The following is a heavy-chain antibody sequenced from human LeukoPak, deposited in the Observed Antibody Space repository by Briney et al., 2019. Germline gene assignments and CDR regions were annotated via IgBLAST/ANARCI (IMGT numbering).Heavy chain of an antibody. CDR2: ISAYNGNT. D-gene: IGHD3-3*01. V-gene: IGHV1-18*01. J-gene: IGHJ4*02. Sequence: ASVKVSCKASGYTFTSYGISWVRQAPGQGLEWMGWISAYNGNTNYAQKLQGRVTMTTDTSTSTAYMELRSLRSDDTAVYYCANSAYDFWSGYFSNWGQGTLVTVSS. CDR1: GYTFTSYG. CDR3: ANSAYDFWSGYFSN.